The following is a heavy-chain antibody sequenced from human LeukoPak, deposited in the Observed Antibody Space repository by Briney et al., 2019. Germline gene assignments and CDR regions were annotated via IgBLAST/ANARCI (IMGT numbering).Heavy chain of an antibody. J-gene: IGHJ5*02. CDR3: ARGLSSGSHWFDP. CDR2: ISSSSSYI. Sequence: GGSLRLSCAASGFTFSSYSMNWVRRAPGKGLEWVSSISSSSSYIYYADSVKGRFTISRDNAKNSLYLQMNSLRAEDTAVYYCARGLSSGSHWFDPWGQGTLVTVSS. D-gene: IGHD6-19*01. CDR1: GFTFSSYS. V-gene: IGHV3-21*01.